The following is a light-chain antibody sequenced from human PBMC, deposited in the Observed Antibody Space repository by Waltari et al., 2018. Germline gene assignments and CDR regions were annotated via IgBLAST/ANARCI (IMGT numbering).Light chain of an antibody. CDR1: QSVSSN. V-gene: IGKV3-15*01. J-gene: IGKJ3*01. Sequence: EXVXXXSPATXSXSPGXXAXLSCRASQSVSSNLAWYQQKPGQAPRLLIYGASTRATGIPARFSGSGSGTEFTLXISSMQSEDFAVYXXQXYXXWPPITXGXXTKXD. CDR2: GAS. CDR3: QXYXXWPPIT.